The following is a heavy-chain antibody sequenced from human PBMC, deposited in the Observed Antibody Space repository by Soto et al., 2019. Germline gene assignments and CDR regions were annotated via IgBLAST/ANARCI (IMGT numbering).Heavy chain of an antibody. Sequence: PGGSLRLSCAASGFTFSNAWMSWVRQAPGKGLEWVGRIKSKTDGGTTDYAAPVKGRFTISRDDSKNTLYLQMSSLKTEDTAVYYCTTVKWMQLWSPSDYWGQGTLVTVSS. CDR3: TTVKWMQLWSPSDY. CDR1: GFTFSNAW. V-gene: IGHV3-15*01. J-gene: IGHJ4*02. CDR2: IKSKTDGGTT. D-gene: IGHD5-18*01.